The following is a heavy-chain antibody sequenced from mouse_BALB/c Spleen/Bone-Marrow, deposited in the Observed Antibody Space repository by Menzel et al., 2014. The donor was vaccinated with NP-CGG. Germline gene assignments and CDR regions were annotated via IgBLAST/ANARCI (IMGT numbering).Heavy chain of an antibody. CDR3: AKTAYYGNLYAMDY. Sequence: QVQLQQSGPSLVQPSQSLSITCTVSGFSLTSYGVHWVRQSPGKGLEWLGVIWRGGSTDYNAAFMSRLSITKDNSKSXFFFKMNSLQADDTAIYSCAKTAYYGNLYAMDYWGQGTSVTVSS. CDR1: GFSLTSYG. V-gene: IGHV2-5-1*01. J-gene: IGHJ4*01. CDR2: IWRGGST. D-gene: IGHD2-10*01.